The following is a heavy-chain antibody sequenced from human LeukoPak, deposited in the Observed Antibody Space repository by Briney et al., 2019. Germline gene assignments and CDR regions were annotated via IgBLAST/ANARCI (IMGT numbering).Heavy chain of an antibody. V-gene: IGHV3-23*01. CDR3: AKDRRNDYGDYGGY. Sequence: GGSLRLSCAASGFTFNNYAMTWVRQAPGKGLEWVSAISGSGGSTYYADSVKGRFTISRDNSKNTLYLQMNSLRAEDTAVYYCAKDRRNDYGDYGGYWGQGTLVTVSS. CDR1: GFTFNNYA. J-gene: IGHJ4*02. D-gene: IGHD4-17*01. CDR2: ISGSGGST.